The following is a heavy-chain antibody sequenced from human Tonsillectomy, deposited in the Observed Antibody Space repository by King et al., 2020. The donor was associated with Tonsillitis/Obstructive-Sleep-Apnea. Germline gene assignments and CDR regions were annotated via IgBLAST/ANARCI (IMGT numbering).Heavy chain of an antibody. J-gene: IGHJ4*02. Sequence: QLVQYGGGLVKPGGSLRLSCAASGFTFSSYSMNWVRQAPGRGLEWVSSISTSSSYIYYADSVKGRFTISRDNAKNSLYLQMNSLRAEDTAVFYCARIKSGALDYWGQGTLVTVSS. CDR3: ARIKSGALDY. CDR2: ISTSSSYI. CDR1: GFTFSSYS. V-gene: IGHV3-21*01. D-gene: IGHD1-26*01.